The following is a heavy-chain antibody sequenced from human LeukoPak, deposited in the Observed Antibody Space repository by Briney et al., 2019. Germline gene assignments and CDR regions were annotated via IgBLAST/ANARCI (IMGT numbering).Heavy chain of an antibody. D-gene: IGHD6-13*01. J-gene: IGHJ4*02. CDR1: GFTFSTYA. V-gene: IGHV3-23*01. CDR2: IRGSGGTT. CDR3: AKVFWYEHISDY. Sequence: PGGSLRLSCAASGFTFSTYAMTWVSQAPGKGLEWVSTIRGSGGTTFYADSVKGRFTISRDDSKDTLYLQMNSLRVEDTAVYYCAKVFWYEHISDYWGQGTLVTVSS.